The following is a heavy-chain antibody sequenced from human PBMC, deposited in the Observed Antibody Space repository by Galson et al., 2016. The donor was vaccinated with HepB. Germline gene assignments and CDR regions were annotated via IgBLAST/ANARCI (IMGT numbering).Heavy chain of an antibody. J-gene: IGHJ3*02. D-gene: IGHD1-1*01. CDR1: GYTFTSYD. CDR2: KNPNSGYT. V-gene: IGHV1-8*01. CDR3: ARNTPGHDAFDI. Sequence: SVKVSCKASGYTFTSYDIHWVRQAPGQGLEWMGWKNPNSGYTGYAQKFQGRVTMTRNTSISTVFMELSSLRSEDTAMYYCARNTPGHDAFDIWGQGTTVTVSS.